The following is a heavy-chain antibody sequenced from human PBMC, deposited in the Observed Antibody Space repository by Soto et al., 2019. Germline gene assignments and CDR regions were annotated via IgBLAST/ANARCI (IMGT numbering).Heavy chain of an antibody. V-gene: IGHV4-30-4*01. CDR3: ATGPRVVVMGEGDYDYGMDV. Sequence: QVQLQKSGPGLVKPSQTLSLTCTVSGGSISSGAYYWISIRQPPGKRLEWIGYIYYSGSIYYNPSLKSRVTISVDTSKNQFSLKLSSVTASDTAVYYCATGPRVVVMGEGDYDYGMDVWGQGTTVTVSS. CDR1: GGSISSGAYY. D-gene: IGHD3-22*01. J-gene: IGHJ6*02. CDR2: IYYSGSI.